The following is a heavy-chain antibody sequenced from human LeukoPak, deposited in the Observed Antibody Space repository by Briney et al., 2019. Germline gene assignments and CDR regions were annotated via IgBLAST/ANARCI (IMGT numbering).Heavy chain of an antibody. J-gene: IGHJ4*02. CDR3: AKDFNYYGSGSQIDY. V-gene: IGHV4-59*01. CDR1: GGSISSYY. D-gene: IGHD3-10*01. CDR2: IYYSGST. Sequence: SETLSLTCTVSGGSISSYYWSWIRQPPGKGLEWIGYIYYSGSTNYNPPLKSRVTISVDTSKNQFSLKLSSVTAEDTAVYYCAKDFNYYGSGSQIDYWGQGTLVTVSS.